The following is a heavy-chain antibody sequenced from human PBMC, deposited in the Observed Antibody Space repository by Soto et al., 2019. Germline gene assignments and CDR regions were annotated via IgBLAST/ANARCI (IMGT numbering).Heavy chain of an antibody. V-gene: IGHV4-59*08. CDR1: GGSISSYY. D-gene: IGHD4-17*01. CDR2: IYYSGST. CDR3: ARHNFPERGSYYGDSWTFDF. Sequence: PSETLSLTCSVSGGSISSYYWSWIRQPPGEGLEWIGYIYYSGSTNYNPSLKSRVTISVDTSKNQFSLKLSSVTAADTAVYYCARHNFPERGSYYGDSWTFDFWGQGILVTVSS. J-gene: IGHJ4*02.